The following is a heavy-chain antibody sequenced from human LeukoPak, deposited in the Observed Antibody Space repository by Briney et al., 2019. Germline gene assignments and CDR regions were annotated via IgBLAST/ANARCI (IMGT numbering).Heavy chain of an antibody. CDR1: GFTFSSYG. CDR2: IWYDGSKK. J-gene: IGHJ6*02. CDR3: ARELNAALYYYGLDV. V-gene: IGHV3-33*01. Sequence: GGSLRLSCAASGFTFSSYGMHWVRQAPGKGLEWVAVIWYDGSKKYQTDSVKGRFTISRDNSKNTVYLQMNSLSAEDTAVYYCARELNAALYYYGLDVWGQGTTVTVSS. D-gene: IGHD2-15*01.